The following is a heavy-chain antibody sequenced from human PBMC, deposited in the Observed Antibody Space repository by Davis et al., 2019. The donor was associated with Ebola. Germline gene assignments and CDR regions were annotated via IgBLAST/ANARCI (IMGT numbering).Heavy chain of an antibody. CDR3: ARDFPEIVGAIFSDYYFDY. CDR2: ISAYNGNT. Sequence: ASVKVSCKASGGTFSSYAISWVRQAPGQGLEWMGWISAYNGNTNYAQKLQGRVTMTTDTSTSTAYMELRSLRSDDTAVYYCARDFPEIVGAIFSDYYFDYWGQGTLVTVSS. V-gene: IGHV1-18*01. D-gene: IGHD1-26*01. CDR1: GGTFSSYA. J-gene: IGHJ4*02.